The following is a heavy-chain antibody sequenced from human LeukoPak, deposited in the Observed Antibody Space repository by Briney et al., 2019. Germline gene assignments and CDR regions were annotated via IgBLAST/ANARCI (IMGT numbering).Heavy chain of an antibody. V-gene: IGHV3-21*01. J-gene: IGHJ4*02. D-gene: IGHD2-15*01. CDR2: ISSSSSYT. CDR1: GFTFSSYS. CDR3: ARRSDFDY. Sequence: GGSLRLSCAASGFTFSSYSMNWVRQAPGKGLEWVSYISSSSSYTNYADSVKGRFTISRDNAKNSLYLQMNNLRAEDTAVYYCARRSDFDYWGQGTLVTVSS.